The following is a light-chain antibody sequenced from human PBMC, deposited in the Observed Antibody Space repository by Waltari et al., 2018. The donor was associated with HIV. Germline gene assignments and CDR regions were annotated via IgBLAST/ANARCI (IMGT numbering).Light chain of an antibody. J-gene: IGLJ2*01. CDR2: EDV. Sequence: SYELTQPPSVSVSPGQTARITCPGDELSKQYTHWYQQKPGQAPVLVIYEDVKRPSGIPERFSGSNSGNTATLTISGTQAMDESDYYCQAWDSHNVIFGGGTKLTVL. CDR3: QAWDSHNVI. CDR1: ELSKQY. V-gene: IGLV3-1*01.